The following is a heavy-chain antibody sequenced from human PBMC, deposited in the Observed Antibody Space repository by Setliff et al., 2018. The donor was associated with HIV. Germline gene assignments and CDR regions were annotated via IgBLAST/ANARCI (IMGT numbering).Heavy chain of an antibody. V-gene: IGHV4-59*08. Sequence: ASETLSLTCVVYGGSFSAHYWSWIRQHPGKGLEWIGYIYYSGRTNYNPSLKSRVTISVDTARNQFSLKLSSVTAADTAVYYCASQPAYSTDWYPPGYFDFWGQGTLVTAPQ. D-gene: IGHD6-19*01. J-gene: IGHJ4*02. CDR1: GGSFSAHY. CDR2: IYYSGRT. CDR3: ASQPAYSTDWYPPGYFDF.